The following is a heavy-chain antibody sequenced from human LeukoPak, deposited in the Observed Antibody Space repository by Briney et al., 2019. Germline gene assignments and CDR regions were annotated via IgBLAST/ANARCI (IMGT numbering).Heavy chain of an antibody. CDR3: ARGPGAFDI. J-gene: IGHJ3*02. CDR1: GFMFSSYW. CDR2: INSDGSST. D-gene: IGHD2-2*01. Sequence: PGRSLRLSCVASGFMFSSYWVNCVRQAPGKGLVWVSRINSDGSSTSYADSVKGRFTISRDNAKNTLFLQMNSLRAEHTAVYYCARGPGAFDIWGQGTMVTVSS. V-gene: IGHV3-74*01.